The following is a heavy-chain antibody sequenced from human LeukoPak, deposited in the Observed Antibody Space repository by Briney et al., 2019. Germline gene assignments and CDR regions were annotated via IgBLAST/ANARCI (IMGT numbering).Heavy chain of an antibody. J-gene: IGHJ4*02. CDR3: ARDFHYDFWSGYTNPVYPDY. V-gene: IGHV1-18*01. CDR1: GYTFTSYG. CDR2: ISAYNGNT. D-gene: IGHD3-3*01. Sequence: ASVKVSYKASGYTFTSYGISWVRQAPGQGLEWMGWISAYNGNTNYAQKLQGRVTMTTDTSTSTAYMELRSLRSDDTAVYYCARDFHYDFWSGYTNPVYPDYWGQGTLVTVSS.